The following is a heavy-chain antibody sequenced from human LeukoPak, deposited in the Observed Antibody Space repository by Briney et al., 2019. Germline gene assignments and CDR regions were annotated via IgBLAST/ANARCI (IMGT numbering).Heavy chain of an antibody. Sequence: PSETLSLTCAVYGGSFSGYYWSWIRQPPGKGLEWIGEINHSGSTNYNPSLKSRVTISVDTSKNQFSLKLSSVTAEDTAVYYCARIRSYYYGMDVWGQGTTVTVSS. V-gene: IGHV4-34*01. CDR1: GGSFSGYY. CDR3: ARIRSYYYGMDV. J-gene: IGHJ6*02. CDR2: INHSGST.